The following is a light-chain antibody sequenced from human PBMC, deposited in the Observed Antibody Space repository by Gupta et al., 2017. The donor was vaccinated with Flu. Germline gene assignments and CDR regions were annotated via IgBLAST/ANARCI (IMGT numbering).Light chain of an antibody. Sequence: KVTNSCSGSSSNIGNNYVAWYQQLPGTAPNLLMHDNNRRPSGVPDRFSGSKSGTSATRAINGLQSGDEADYYCGTWDTSLCACVFGGGTKITVL. CDR1: SSNIGNNY. J-gene: IGLJ3*02. V-gene: IGLV1-51*01. CDR2: DNN. CDR3: GTWDTSLCACV.